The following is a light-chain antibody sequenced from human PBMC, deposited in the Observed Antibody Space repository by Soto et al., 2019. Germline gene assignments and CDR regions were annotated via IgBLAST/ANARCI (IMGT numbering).Light chain of an antibody. CDR1: QGVSNG. CDR2: AAS. V-gene: IGKV1-6*01. CDR3: LQDFAYPLT. Sequence: AIQMTQSPSSLSASVGDRVTITCRASQGVSNGVGWYQQKPGKAPRLLIYAASTLQSGVPSRFSGSQSATDFTLTISSLQPEDFATYYCLQDFAYPLTFGGGTKVEIK. J-gene: IGKJ4*01.